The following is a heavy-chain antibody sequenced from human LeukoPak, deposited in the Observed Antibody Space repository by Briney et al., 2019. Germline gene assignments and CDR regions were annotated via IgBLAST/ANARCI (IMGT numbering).Heavy chain of an antibody. J-gene: IGHJ6*04. CDR2: INHSGST. CDR1: GGSFSGYY. Sequence: SETLSLTCAVYGGSFSGYYCSWIRQPPGKGLEWIGEINHSGSTNYNPSLKSRVTISVDTSKNQFSLKLSSVTAADTAVYYCARARDYDILTGYRYYYGMDVWGKGTTVTVSS. V-gene: IGHV4-34*01. D-gene: IGHD3-9*01. CDR3: ARARDYDILTGYRYYYGMDV.